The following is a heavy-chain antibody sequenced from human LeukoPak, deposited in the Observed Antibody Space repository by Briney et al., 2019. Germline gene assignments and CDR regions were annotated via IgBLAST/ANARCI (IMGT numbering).Heavy chain of an antibody. CDR1: GGSIRNTNYY. Sequence: SETLSLTCTVSGGSIRNTNYYWGWIRQPPGKGLECIGSIYNTGKTYYNPSLESRGTMSVDTSKNQFSLKLGSMTAADTAVYYCARTQVPAYYDHLAPFDYWGQGTLVTVSS. CDR3: ARTQVPAYYDHLAPFDY. V-gene: IGHV4-39*01. D-gene: IGHD3-22*01. J-gene: IGHJ4*02. CDR2: IYNTGKT.